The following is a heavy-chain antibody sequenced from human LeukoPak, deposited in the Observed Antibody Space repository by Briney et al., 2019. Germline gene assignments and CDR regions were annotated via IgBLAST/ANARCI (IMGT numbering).Heavy chain of an antibody. J-gene: IGHJ4*02. V-gene: IGHV4-34*01. D-gene: IGHD1-26*01. Sequence: SETLSLTCAVYGGSFSGYYWSWIRQPPGKGLEWIGEINHSGSTNYNPSLKSRVTISVDTSKNQFSLKLSSVTAADTAVYYCARQVGGSYSLPFDYWGQGTLVTVSS. CDR1: GGSFSGYY. CDR2: INHSGST. CDR3: ARQVGGSYSLPFDY.